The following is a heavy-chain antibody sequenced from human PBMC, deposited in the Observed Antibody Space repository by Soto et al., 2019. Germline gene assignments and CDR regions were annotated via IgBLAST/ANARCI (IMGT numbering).Heavy chain of an antibody. V-gene: IGHV1-2*02. J-gene: IGHJ6*02. CDR1: GYTFTGYY. Sequence: ASVKASCKASGYTFTGYYMHWVRQAPGQGLEWMGWINPNSGGTNYAQKFQGRVTMTRDTSISTAYMELSRLRSDDTAVYYCALVGDGSNCAYYYYGMDVWGRGTTVSVSS. CDR3: ALVGDGSNCAYYYYGMDV. CDR2: INPNSGGT. D-gene: IGHD3-3*01.